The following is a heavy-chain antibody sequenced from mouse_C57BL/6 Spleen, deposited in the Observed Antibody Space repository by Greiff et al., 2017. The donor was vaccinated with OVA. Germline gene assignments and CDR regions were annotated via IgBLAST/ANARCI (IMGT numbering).Heavy chain of an antibody. Sequence: EVMLVESGGGLVQPGGSLSLSCAASGFTFTDYYMSWVRQPPGKALEWLGFIRNKANGYTTEYSASVKGRFTISRDNSQSILYLQMNALRAEDSATYYCARYISSTMVTTDYYAMDYWGQGTSVTVSS. V-gene: IGHV7-3*01. CDR3: ARYISSTMVTTDYYAMDY. D-gene: IGHD2-2*01. J-gene: IGHJ4*01. CDR2: IRNKANGYTT. CDR1: GFTFTDYY.